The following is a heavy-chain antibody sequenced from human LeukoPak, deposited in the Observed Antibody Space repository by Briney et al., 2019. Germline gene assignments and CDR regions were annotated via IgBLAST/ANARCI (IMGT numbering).Heavy chain of an antibody. V-gene: IGHV3-9*01. CDR1: GFTFDDYA. Sequence: GGSLRLSCAASGFTFDDYAMHWVRQAPGKGLEWVSGISWNSGSIGYADSVKGRFTISRDNAKNSLYLQMNSLRAEDTALYYCASATSLFAFDIWGQGTMVTVSS. CDR2: ISWNSGSI. J-gene: IGHJ3*02. D-gene: IGHD5-24*01. CDR3: ASATSLFAFDI.